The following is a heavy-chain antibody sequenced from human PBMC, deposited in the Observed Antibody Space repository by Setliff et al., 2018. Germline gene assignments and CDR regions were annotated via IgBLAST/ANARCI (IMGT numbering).Heavy chain of an antibody. D-gene: IGHD5-18*01. CDR3: ARAIDTGQIWSQYYFDY. CDR2: IIPRFATA. Sequence: SVKVSCKASGGTFSSYGIAWVRQAPGQGLEWMGEIIPRFATANYAQKFQGRVTITTDEFTSTVYMELSSLRSEDTAVYYCARAIDTGQIWSQYYFDYWGQGTLVTVSS. J-gene: IGHJ4*02. V-gene: IGHV1-69*05. CDR1: GGTFSSYG.